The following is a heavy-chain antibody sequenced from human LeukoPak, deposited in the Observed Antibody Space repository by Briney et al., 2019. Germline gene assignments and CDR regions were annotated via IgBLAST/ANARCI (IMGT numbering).Heavy chain of an antibody. J-gene: IGHJ4*02. D-gene: IGHD2-2*01. CDR3: ARGYCSSTSCSYFDY. CDR1: GYSFSSYW. V-gene: IGHV5-51*01. CDR2: IYPGDSDT. Sequence: GESLKISCKGSGYSFSSYWIGWVRQMPGKGLEWMGIIYPGDSDTRYSPSFQGQVTISADKSISTAYLQWSSLKASDTAMYYCARGYCSSTSCSYFDYWGQGTLVTVCS.